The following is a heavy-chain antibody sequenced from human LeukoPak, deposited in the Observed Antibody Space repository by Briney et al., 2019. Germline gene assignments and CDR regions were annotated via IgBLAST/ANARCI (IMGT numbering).Heavy chain of an antibody. J-gene: IGHJ3*02. CDR1: GGSISSGSYY. V-gene: IGHV4-61*02. CDR3: ARDGLTIFGVVSDDAFDI. D-gene: IGHD3-3*01. CDR2: IYTSGST. Sequence: SETLSLTCTVSGGSISSGSYYWSWIRQPAGKGLEWFGRIYTSGSTNYNPSLKSRVTISVDTSKNQFSLKLSSVTAADTAVYYCARDGLTIFGVVSDDAFDIWGQGTMVTVSS.